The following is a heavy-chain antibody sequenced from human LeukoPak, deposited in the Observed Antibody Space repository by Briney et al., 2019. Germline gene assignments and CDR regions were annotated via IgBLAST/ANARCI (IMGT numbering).Heavy chain of an antibody. CDR3: ARDLATIDGIAWYYFEN. CDR2: INPNTGGT. Sequence: ASVKVSCKASGYTFTDHYIHWVRQAPGQGFEWMGWINPNTGGTDYAQKFQDRIAISTYTSISTVYIELSRLKSDDTALYYCARDLATIDGIAWYYFENWGQGTLVTVSS. V-gene: IGHV1-2*02. D-gene: IGHD5-12*01. J-gene: IGHJ4*02. CDR1: GYTFTDHY.